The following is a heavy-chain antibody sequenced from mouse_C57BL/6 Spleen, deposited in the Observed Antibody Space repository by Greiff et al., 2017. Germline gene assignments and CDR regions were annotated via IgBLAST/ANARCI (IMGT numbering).Heavy chain of an antibody. CDR2: ISPGGSYT. CDR1: GFTFSSYC. J-gene: IGHJ4*01. Sequence: VQLLQSGGDLVKPGGSLKLSCAASGFTFSSYCMPWVRQTPDKRLEWVATISPGGSYTYYPESVKGRFTITRDNAKNTLYLQMSSLMSEDTAMYYCARHQDIVTTGEHAMDYWGQGTSVTVSS. CDR3: ARHQDIVTTGEHAMDY. V-gene: IGHV5-6*01. D-gene: IGHD2-1*01.